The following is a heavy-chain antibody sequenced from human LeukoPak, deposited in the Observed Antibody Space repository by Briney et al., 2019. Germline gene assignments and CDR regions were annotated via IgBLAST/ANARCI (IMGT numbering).Heavy chain of an antibody. CDR1: GFTFSSYS. CDR2: VSSSSSYI. V-gene: IGHV3-21*01. Sequence: PGGSLRLSGAASGFTFSSYSMNWVRQAPGKGLEWVSSVSSSSSYIYYADSVKGRFTISRDNAKNSLYLQMNSLRAEDTAVYYCARVIRGYGDYWGQGTLVTVSS. CDR3: ARVIRGYGDY. D-gene: IGHD5-12*01. J-gene: IGHJ4*02.